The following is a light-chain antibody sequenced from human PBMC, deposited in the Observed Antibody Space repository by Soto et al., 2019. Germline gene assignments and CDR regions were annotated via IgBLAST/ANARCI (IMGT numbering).Light chain of an antibody. J-gene: IGKJ4*01. Sequence: DIQMTQSPPSLSASVGDRVTITCRASQNINWYLIWYQQKPGKAPTLLIYGASSFQGGVPSRFSGSGSVTDSTLTISDLQPEYFATYYCQHSYSTALTFGGGTKVEIK. CDR1: QNINWY. V-gene: IGKV1-39*01. CDR2: GAS. CDR3: QHSYSTALT.